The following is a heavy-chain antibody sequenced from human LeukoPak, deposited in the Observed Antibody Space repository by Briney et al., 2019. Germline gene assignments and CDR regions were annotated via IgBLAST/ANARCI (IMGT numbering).Heavy chain of an antibody. Sequence: KPSETLSLTCTVSGGSISSSTHHWGWIRQPPGKGLEWVGSIYYSGGTYYSPSLKSRVTISVDTSKNQFSLKLSSVTAADTALYYCARHNHNHYYDWRSYNYLDYWGQGTLVTVSS. CDR3: ARHNHNHYYDWRSYNYLDY. D-gene: IGHD3-10*01. CDR2: IYYSGGT. J-gene: IGHJ4*02. CDR1: GGSISSSTHH. V-gene: IGHV4-39*01.